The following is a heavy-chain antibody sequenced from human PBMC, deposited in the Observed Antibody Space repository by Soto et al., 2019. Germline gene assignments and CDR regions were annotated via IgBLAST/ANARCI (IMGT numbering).Heavy chain of an antibody. CDR1: GFTSSSYA. D-gene: IGHD6-19*01. Sequence: GGSLRLSCAASGFTSSSYAMSWVRQAPGKGLEWVSAISGSGGSTYYADSVKGRFTISRDNSKNTLYLQMNSLRAEDTAVYYCAKDKDIGWSPNSFHPRCQGTFVTLSS. V-gene: IGHV3-23*01. CDR3: AKDKDIGWSPNSFHP. CDR2: ISGSGGST. J-gene: IGHJ5*02.